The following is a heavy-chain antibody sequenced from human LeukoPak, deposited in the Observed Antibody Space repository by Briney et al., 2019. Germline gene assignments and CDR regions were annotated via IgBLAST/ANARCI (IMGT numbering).Heavy chain of an antibody. CDR1: GFTVSSNY. CDR3: ARDTSAAAGTGFFDY. D-gene: IGHD6-13*01. Sequence: TGGSLRLSCAASGFTVSSNYMSWVRQAPGKGLEWVSVIYSGGSTYYADSVKGRFTISRDNSKNTLYLQMNSLRAEDTAVYYCARDTSAAAGTGFFDYWAREPWSPSPQ. J-gene: IGHJ4*02. V-gene: IGHV3-66*01. CDR2: IYSGGST.